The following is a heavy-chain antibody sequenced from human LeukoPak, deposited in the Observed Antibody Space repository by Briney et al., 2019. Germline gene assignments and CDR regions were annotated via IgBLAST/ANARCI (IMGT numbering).Heavy chain of an antibody. J-gene: IGHJ4*02. CDR1: GGSISSYY. Sequence: SETLSLTCTVSGGSISSYYWSWIRQPPGKGLEWIGYIYYSGSTNYNPSLKSRVTISVDTSKNQFSLKLSSVTAADTAVYYCARDNGSGSFDYWGQGTLVTVSS. CDR2: IYYSGST. V-gene: IGHV4-59*01. CDR3: ARDNGSGSFDY. D-gene: IGHD3-10*01.